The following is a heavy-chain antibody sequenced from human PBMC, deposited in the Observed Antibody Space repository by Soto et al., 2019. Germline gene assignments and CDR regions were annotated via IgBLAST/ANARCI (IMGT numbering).Heavy chain of an antibody. CDR3: ANYDAAAGGGVYYYYYGMDV. V-gene: IGHV1-69*01. J-gene: IGHJ6*02. D-gene: IGHD6-13*01. Sequence: QVQLVQSGAEVKKPGSSVKVSCKASGGTFSSYAISWVRQAPGQGLEWMGGIIPIFGTANYAQKFQGRVTITADASTSTAYMELSSLRSEDTAVYYCANYDAAAGGGVYYYYYGMDVWGQGTTVTVSS. CDR1: GGTFSSYA. CDR2: IIPIFGTA.